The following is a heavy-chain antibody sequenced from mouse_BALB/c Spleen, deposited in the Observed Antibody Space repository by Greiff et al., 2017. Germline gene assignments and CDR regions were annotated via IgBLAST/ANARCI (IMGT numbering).Heavy chain of an antibody. D-gene: IGHD2-3*01. CDR3: ARGYDGYFTYAMDY. V-gene: IGHV5-17*02. Sequence: EVKLMESGGGLVKPGGSRKLSCAASGFTFSSFGMHWVRQAPEKGLEWVAYISSGSSTIYYADTVKGRFTISRDNPKNTLFLQMTSLRSEDTAMYYCARGYDGYFTYAMDYWGQGTSVTVSS. CDR2: ISSGSSTI. J-gene: IGHJ4*01. CDR1: GFTFSSFG.